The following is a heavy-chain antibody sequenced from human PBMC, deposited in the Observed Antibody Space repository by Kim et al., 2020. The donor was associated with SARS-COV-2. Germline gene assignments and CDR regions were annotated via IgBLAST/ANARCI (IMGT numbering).Heavy chain of an antibody. J-gene: IGHJ6*02. CDR2: ISGSGGST. Sequence: GGSLRLSCAASGFTFSSYAMSWVRQAPGKGLEWVSAISGSGGSTYYADSVKGRFTISRDNSKNTLYLQMNSLRAEDTAVYYCAKNPEKDYYYYGMDVWGQGTTVTVSS. CDR3: AKNPEKDYYYYGMDV. V-gene: IGHV3-23*01. CDR1: GFTFSSYA.